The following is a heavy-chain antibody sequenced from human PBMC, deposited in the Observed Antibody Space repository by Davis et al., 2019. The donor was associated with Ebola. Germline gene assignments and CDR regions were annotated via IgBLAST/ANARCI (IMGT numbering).Heavy chain of an antibody. CDR2: LHSSGYT. D-gene: IGHD5-24*01. V-gene: IGHV4-39*01. Sequence: PSETLSLTCTVSGDSISTNGYHWGWIRQPPGKTLEWVGSLHSSGYTKYNPSLQSRVTISVDTSKNQFSLKVYSVTAADTVAYYCARRRDGYNTFDYWGQGSLVTVSS. CDR1: GDSISTNGYH. J-gene: IGHJ4*02. CDR3: ARRRDGYNTFDY.